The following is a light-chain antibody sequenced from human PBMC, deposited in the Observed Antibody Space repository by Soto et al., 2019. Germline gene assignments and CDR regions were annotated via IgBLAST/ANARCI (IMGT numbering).Light chain of an antibody. J-gene: IGLJ3*02. CDR2: EGI. V-gene: IGLV2-14*02. CDR3: QAYDYSLTASV. Sequence: QSVLTQPASVSGSPGQSITISCTGTSSTVGGFNVVSWYQQHPGKAPKVIIYEGIKRPSGVSNRFSGSNSGSTASLAITGLQAEDEADYYCQAYDYSLTASVFGGGTKVTVL. CDR1: SSTVGGFNV.